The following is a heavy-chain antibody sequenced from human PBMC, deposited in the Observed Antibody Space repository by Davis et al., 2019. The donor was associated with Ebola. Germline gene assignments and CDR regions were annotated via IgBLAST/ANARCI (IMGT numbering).Heavy chain of an antibody. V-gene: IGHV3-9*01. Sequence: SLKISCAASGFTFDDYAMHWVRQAPGKGLEWVSGISWNSGSIGYADSVKGRFTISRDNAKNTLYLQMNSLRAEDTAVYYCARDSSGRGFDIWGQGTMVTVSS. CDR2: ISWNSGSI. CDR3: ARDSSGRGFDI. J-gene: IGHJ3*02. D-gene: IGHD5-12*01. CDR1: GFTFDDYA.